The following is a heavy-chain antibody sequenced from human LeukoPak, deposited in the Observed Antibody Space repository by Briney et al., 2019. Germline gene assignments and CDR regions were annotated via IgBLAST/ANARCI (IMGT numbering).Heavy chain of an antibody. Sequence: SETLSLTCTVSVGSISSYYWSGFGQPAGKGREGIGRIYTRGSTNYNPSLKSRVTMSVDTSKNQFSLKLSSVTAADTAVYYCARDQVDTGGFDYWGQGTLVTVSS. CDR1: VGSISSYY. J-gene: IGHJ4*02. CDR2: IYTRGST. CDR3: ARDQVDTGGFDY. V-gene: IGHV4-4*07. D-gene: IGHD5-18*01.